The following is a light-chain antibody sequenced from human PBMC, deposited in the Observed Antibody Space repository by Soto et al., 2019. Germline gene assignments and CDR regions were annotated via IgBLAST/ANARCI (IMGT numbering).Light chain of an antibody. CDR3: QQYNTFWT. V-gene: IGKV1-5*03. CDR2: KAS. Sequence: DIQMTQSPSTLSASVGDRVTITCRASQSISGLLAWYQQKPGKAPKLLIYKASGLESGVPSRFSGSGSGTEFTLTINGLQPDDFATYYCQQYNTFWTFGQGTKGEVK. J-gene: IGKJ1*01. CDR1: QSISGL.